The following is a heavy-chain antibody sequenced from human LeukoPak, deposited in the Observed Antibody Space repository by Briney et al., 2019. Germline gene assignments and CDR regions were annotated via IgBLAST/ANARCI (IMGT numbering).Heavy chain of an antibody. D-gene: IGHD1-26*01. J-gene: IGHJ4*02. CDR3: VRDSGGSYYYPSDY. CDR1: GYTFIGHY. Sequence: ASVKVSCKTSGYTFIGHYMHWVRQAPGHGLEWMGWFSPKTGGSHFAQKFRGRVAMTTDTSISTAYLELSSLRPDDTAVYYCVRDSGGSYYYPSDYWGQGTLVTVSS. CDR2: FSPKTGGS. V-gene: IGHV1-2*02.